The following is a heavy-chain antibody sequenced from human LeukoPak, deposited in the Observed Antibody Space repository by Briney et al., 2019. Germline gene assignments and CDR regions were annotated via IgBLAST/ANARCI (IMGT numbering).Heavy chain of an antibody. V-gene: IGHV1-8*01. CDR3: ARGLVPAAISYYYYYYMDV. J-gene: IGHJ6*03. Sequence: ASVKVSCKASGYTFTSYDINWVRQATGQGLEWMGWMNPNSGNTGYAQKFQGRVTMTGNTSVSTAYMELSSLRSEDTAVYYCARGLVPAAISYYYYYYMDVWGKGTTVTVSS. D-gene: IGHD2-2*01. CDR1: GYTFTSYD. CDR2: MNPNSGNT.